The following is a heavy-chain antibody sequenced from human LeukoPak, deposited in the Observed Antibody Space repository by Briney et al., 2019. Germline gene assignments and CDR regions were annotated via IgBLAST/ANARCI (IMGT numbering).Heavy chain of an antibody. CDR3: TRGRIASSYYYFDY. J-gene: IGHJ4*02. CDR1: GFTFSSYA. Sequence: GGSLRLSCAASGFTFSSYAMHWVRHAPGQGLVWVSRILGDGSSTTYADSVKGRFTISRDNAKNTLYLQMNSLRAEDTAVYYCTRGRIASSYYYFDYWGQGTLVTVSS. V-gene: IGHV3-74*01. CDR2: ILGDGSST. D-gene: IGHD6-13*01.